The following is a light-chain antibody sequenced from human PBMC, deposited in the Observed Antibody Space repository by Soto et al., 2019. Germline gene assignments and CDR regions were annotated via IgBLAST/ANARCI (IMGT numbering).Light chain of an antibody. CDR1: SSDVGGYNY. CDR2: DVS. J-gene: IGLJ1*01. CDR3: SSYTSSSPYV. Sequence: QSVLTQPASVSGSPGQSITISCTGTSSDVGGYNYVSWYQQHPGKAPKLMIYDVSNRPSGVSNRFSGSKSGNTASLTISGLQAEDEADYSCSSYTSSSPYVFGTGTNVTVL. V-gene: IGLV2-14*01.